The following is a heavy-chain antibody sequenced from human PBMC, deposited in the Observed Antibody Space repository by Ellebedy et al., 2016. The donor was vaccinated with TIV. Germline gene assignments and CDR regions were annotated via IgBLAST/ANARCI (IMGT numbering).Heavy chain of an antibody. CDR1: GGSISSYY. CDR2: IYYSGST. V-gene: IGHV4-59*01. CDR3: ARVGRSRYSRVDY. D-gene: IGHD3-16*02. J-gene: IGHJ4*02. Sequence: SETLSLTCTVSGGSISSYYWSWIRQPPGKGLEWIGYIYYSGSTNYNPSLKSRVTISVDTSKNQFSLKLSSVTAADTAVYYCARVGRSRYSRVDYWGQGTLVTVSS.